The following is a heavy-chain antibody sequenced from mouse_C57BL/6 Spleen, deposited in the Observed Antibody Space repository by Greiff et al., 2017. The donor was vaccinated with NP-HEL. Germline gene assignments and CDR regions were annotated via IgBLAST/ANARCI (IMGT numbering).Heavy chain of an antibody. CDR1: GFTFSDYG. J-gene: IGHJ2*01. Sequence: QGVESGGGLVKPGGSLKLSCAASGFTFSDYGMHWVRQAPEKGLEWVAYISSGSSTIYYADTVKGRFTISRDNAKNTLFLQMTSLRSEDTAMYYCAMNDYDDQYYFDYWGQGTTLTVSS. CDR3: AMNDYDDQYYFDY. D-gene: IGHD2-4*01. V-gene: IGHV5-17*01. CDR2: ISSGSSTI.